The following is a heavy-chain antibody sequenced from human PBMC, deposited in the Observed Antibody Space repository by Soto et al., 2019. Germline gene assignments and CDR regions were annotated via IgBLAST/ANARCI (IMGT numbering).Heavy chain of an antibody. V-gene: IGHV3-23*01. Sequence: GGSLRLSCSASGFTFSSYSMSWVRLTPGKGLEWVSSIVTGTGTTNYADPVTGRFSISRDNSKNMLYLQMNILGVEDTAVYYCAKDRQPDGIWTFDYWGRGTLVTVSS. CDR3: AKDRQPDGIWTFDY. J-gene: IGHJ4*02. CDR2: IVTGTGTT. CDR1: GFTFSSYS. D-gene: IGHD2-15*01.